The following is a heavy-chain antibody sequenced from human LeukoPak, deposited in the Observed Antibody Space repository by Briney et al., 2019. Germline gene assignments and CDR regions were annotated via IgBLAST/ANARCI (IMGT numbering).Heavy chain of an antibody. CDR3: AKDKVGGGWSHDAFDI. J-gene: IGHJ3*02. V-gene: IGHV3-9*01. CDR1: GFTFDDYA. D-gene: IGHD6-19*01. Sequence: GGSLRLSCAASGFTFDDYAMPWVRHAPGKGLEGVSGISWNSGSIGYADSVKGRFTISRDNAKNSLYLQMNSLRAEDTALYYCAKDKVGGGWSHDAFDIWGQGTMVTVSS. CDR2: ISWNSGSI.